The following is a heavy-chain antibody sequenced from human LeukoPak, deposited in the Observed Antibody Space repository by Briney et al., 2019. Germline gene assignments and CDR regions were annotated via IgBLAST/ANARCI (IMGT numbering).Heavy chain of an antibody. D-gene: IGHD3-3*01. CDR1: GGTFSSYA. CDR3: ARDLYDFWSGYSNWFDP. Sequence: ASVKVSCKASGGTFSSYAISWVRQAPGQGLEWMGRINPNSGGTNYAQKFQGRVTMTRDTSISTAYMELSRLRSDDTAVYYCARDLYDFWSGYSNWFDPWGQGTLVTVSS. J-gene: IGHJ5*02. CDR2: INPNSGGT. V-gene: IGHV1-2*06.